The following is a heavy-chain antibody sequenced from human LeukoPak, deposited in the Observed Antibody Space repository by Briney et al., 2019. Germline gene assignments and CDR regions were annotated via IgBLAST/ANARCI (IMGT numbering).Heavy chain of an antibody. V-gene: IGHV1-69*05. CDR2: IIPIFGTA. J-gene: IGHJ4*02. CDR3: AREGSAYYDFWSGSACNIDY. D-gene: IGHD3-3*01. Sequence: SVKVSCKASGGTFSSYAISWVRLAPGQGLEWMGGIIPIFGTANYAQNFQGRVTITTDESTSTAYMELSSLRSEDTAVYYCAREGSAYYDFWSGSACNIDYWGQGTLVTVSS. CDR1: GGTFSSYA.